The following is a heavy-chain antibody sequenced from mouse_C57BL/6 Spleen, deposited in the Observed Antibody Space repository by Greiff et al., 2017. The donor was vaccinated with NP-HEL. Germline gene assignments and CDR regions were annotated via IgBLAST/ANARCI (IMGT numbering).Heavy chain of an antibody. CDR3: ARAGVLRRSSYYFDY. CDR2: ISNGGGST. CDR1: GFTFSDYY. V-gene: IGHV5-12*01. D-gene: IGHD1-1*01. Sequence: EVKLVESGGGLVQPGGSLKLSCAASGFTFSDYYMYWVRQTREKRLEWVAYISNGGGSTYYPDTVKGRFTISRDNAKNTLYLQMSRLKSEDTAMYYCARAGVLRRSSYYFDYWGQGTTLTVSS. J-gene: IGHJ2*01.